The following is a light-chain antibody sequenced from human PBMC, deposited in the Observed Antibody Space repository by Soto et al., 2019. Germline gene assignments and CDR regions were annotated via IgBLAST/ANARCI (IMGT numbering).Light chain of an antibody. CDR3: QQYGRSPWT. Sequence: EIVLTQSPGTLSLSPGERATLSCRASQSVSSNLAWYQQKPGQAPRLLIYGASTRATSIPDRFSGSGSGTDFTLAIGRLEPEDFAVYFCQQYGRSPWTFGQGTKVDI. CDR2: GAS. J-gene: IGKJ1*01. V-gene: IGKV3-20*01. CDR1: QSVSSN.